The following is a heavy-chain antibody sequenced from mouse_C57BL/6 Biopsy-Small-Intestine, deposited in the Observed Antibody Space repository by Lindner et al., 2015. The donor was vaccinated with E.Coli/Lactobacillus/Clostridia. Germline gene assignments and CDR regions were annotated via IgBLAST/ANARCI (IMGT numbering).Heavy chain of an antibody. V-gene: IGHV1-84*02. CDR1: GYTFTDSG. CDR3: VRDGDDILTGFYDGFDI. D-gene: IGHD2-3*01. J-gene: IGHJ3*01. Sequence: SVKVSCKASGYTFTDSGINWLRQAPGQGPEWMGRITVYNGDTKYEENFKGRVTMTTDTSINTAYMELRYLTSDDTAVYYCVRDGDDILTGFYDGFDIWGQGTLVTVS. CDR2: ITVYNGDT.